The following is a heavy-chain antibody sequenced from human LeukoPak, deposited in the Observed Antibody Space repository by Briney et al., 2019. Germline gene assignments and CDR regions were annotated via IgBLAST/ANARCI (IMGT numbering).Heavy chain of an antibody. CDR3: AQAPLAPYYDILPDHDTH. CDR1: GFTFSSYA. J-gene: IGHJ4*02. Sequence: GGSLRLSCAASGFTFSSYAMSWVRQAPGKGLEWVSGISGGGGTTYYADSVKGRFTISRDNSKNTLYMQMKSLRAEDTAVYYCAQAPLAPYYDILPDHDTHWGQGTLVTVSS. CDR2: ISGGGGTT. D-gene: IGHD3-9*01. V-gene: IGHV3-23*01.